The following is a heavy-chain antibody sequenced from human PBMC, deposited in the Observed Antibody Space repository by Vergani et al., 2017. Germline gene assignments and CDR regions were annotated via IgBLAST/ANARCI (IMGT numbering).Heavy chain of an antibody. D-gene: IGHD1-26*01. CDR2: IYWDDDK. V-gene: IGHV2-5*02. Sequence: QITLKESGPTLVKPTQTLTLTCTFSGFSLSTSGVGVGWIRQPPGKALEWLALIYWDDDKRYSPSLKNRLTITKDTSKNQVVLTITNMDPVDTATYYCAHRQGGPMYFDLWGRGTLVTVSS. J-gene: IGHJ2*01. CDR1: GFSLSTSGVG. CDR3: AHRQGGPMYFDL.